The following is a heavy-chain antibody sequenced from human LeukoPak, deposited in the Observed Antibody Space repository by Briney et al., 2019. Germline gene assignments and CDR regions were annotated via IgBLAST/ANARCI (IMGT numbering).Heavy chain of an antibody. CDR1: GYTFTGYY. J-gene: IGHJ4*02. CDR3: ARAARSGREIDY. D-gene: IGHD5-24*01. CDR2: INPSGGST. Sequence: GASVKVSCKASGYTFTGYYMHWVRQAPGQGLEWMGIINPSGGSTSYAQKFQGRVTMTRDMSTSTVYMELSSLRSEDTAVYYCARAARSGREIDYWGQGTLVTVSS. V-gene: IGHV1-46*01.